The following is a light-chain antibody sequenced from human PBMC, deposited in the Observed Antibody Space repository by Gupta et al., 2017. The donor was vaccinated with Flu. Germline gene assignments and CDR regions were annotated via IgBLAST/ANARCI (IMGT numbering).Light chain of an antibody. V-gene: IGKV3-11*01. CDR2: DSD. Sequence: GDSPTRSCRASQIVATFLAWYQQKHGQSPRLLIYDSDKRATDIPGRFSGSGSGTDFTLTISNLEPEDFAVYYCQQRANWRLIFGGGTRVELK. CDR1: QIVATF. CDR3: QQRANWRLI. J-gene: IGKJ4*01.